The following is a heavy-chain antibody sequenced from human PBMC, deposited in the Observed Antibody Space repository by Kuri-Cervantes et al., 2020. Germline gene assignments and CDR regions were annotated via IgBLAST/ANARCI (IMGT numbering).Heavy chain of an antibody. V-gene: IGHV3-48*02. Sequence: GGSLRLSCAASGFTFSDYNMNWVRQAPGKGPEWVSYISSGSLSKYYADSVKGRFTTSRDDAKNSLYLQMNSLRDEDTAVYYCARTVSGRSSYKFDYWGQGTLVTVSS. CDR3: ARTVSGRSSYKFDY. CDR1: GFTFSDYN. J-gene: IGHJ4*02. D-gene: IGHD6-6*01. CDR2: ISSGSLSK.